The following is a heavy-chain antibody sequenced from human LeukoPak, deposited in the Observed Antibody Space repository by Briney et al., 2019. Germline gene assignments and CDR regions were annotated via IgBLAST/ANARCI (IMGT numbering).Heavy chain of an antibody. J-gene: IGHJ4*02. CDR2: ISGSGGST. Sequence: GGSLRLSCAASGFTFSSYAMSWVRQAPGKGLEWVSAISGSGGSTYYADFVKGRFTISRDNSKNTLYLQMNSLRAEDTAVYYCAKDLLYCSSTSCYFGFDYWGQGTLVTVSS. D-gene: IGHD2-2*01. CDR1: GFTFSSYA. CDR3: AKDLLYCSSTSCYFGFDY. V-gene: IGHV3-23*01.